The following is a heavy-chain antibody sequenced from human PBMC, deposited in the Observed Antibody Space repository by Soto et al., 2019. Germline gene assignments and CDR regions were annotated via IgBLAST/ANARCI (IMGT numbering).Heavy chain of an antibody. CDR1: GFTFSSYA. CDR2: ISGAGGST. CDR3: AKGAGYSYGYPPWYFHKDV. Sequence: EVQLLESGGGLVQPGGSLRLSCAASGFTFSSYAMSWVRQAPGKGLEWVSAISGAGGSTYHADSVKGRFTISRDNSKNTLYLQMNSLRAEDTAVYYCAKGAGYSYGYPPWYFHKDVWGKGTTVTVSS. J-gene: IGHJ6*03. D-gene: IGHD5-18*01. V-gene: IGHV3-23*01.